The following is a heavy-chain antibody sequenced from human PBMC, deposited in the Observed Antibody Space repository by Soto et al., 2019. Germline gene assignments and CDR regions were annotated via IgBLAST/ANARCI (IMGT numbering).Heavy chain of an antibody. CDR3: ARVGTHGYCSSTSCSYDY. CDR1: GFTFSSYW. D-gene: IGHD2-2*01. Sequence: HPGGSLSLSCAASGFTFSSYWMHWVRQAPGKGLVWVSRIANDGGSTIYADSVKGRFTISRDNAKNTLHLQMNSLRAEDTAVYYCARVGTHGYCSSTSCSYDYWGQGTLVTVSS. V-gene: IGHV3-74*01. J-gene: IGHJ4*02. CDR2: IANDGGST.